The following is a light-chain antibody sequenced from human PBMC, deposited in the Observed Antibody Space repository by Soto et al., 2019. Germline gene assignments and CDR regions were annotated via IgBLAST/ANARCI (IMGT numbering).Light chain of an antibody. Sequence: EIVLTQSLATLSLSPGERANLSCRASQSVSSYLAWYQQKPGRAPRLLIYDASKRATGIPARFTGSGSGTDLTLTISSLEPEDFAVYYGQQRNNWPVTFGQGTRVEIK. V-gene: IGKV3-11*01. CDR2: DAS. CDR1: QSVSSY. CDR3: QQRNNWPVT. J-gene: IGKJ1*01.